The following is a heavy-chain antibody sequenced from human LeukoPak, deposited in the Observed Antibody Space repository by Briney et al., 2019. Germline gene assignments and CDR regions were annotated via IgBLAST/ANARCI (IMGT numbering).Heavy chain of an antibody. V-gene: IGHV3-15*01. D-gene: IGHD1-7*01. CDR3: TTAMTYNWNYGDAFDI. J-gene: IGHJ3*02. CDR1: GFTFSNAW. Sequence: PGGSLRLSCAASGFTFSNAWMSWVRQAPGKGLEWVGRIKSKTDGGTTDYAAPVKGRFTISRDDSKNTLYLQMNSLKTEDTAVYYCTTAMTYNWNYGDAFDIWGQGTMVTVSS. CDR2: IKSKTDGGTT.